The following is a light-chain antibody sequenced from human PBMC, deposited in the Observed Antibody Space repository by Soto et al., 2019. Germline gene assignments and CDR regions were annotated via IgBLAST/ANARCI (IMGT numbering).Light chain of an antibody. CDR1: SSDVGDYNY. CDR3: SSYTGTNTLV. CDR2: GVT. Sequence: QSALTQPASVSGSPGQSITISCTGTSSDVGDYNYVSWYLQHPGKAPKLIIYGVTNRPSGISNRFSGSKSGNTASLTISGLQAEDEADYYCSSYTGTNTLVFVGGTKVTVL. V-gene: IGLV2-14*01. J-gene: IGLJ2*01.